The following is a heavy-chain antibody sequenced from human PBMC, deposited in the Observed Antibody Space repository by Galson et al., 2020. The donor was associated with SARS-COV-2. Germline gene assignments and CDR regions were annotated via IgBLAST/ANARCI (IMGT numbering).Heavy chain of an antibody. V-gene: IGHV3-30*18. CDR1: GFTFSSYG. CDR3: AKGQQVLELLYFYTMDV. D-gene: IGHD6-13*01. Sequence: GGSLRLSCAASGFTFSSYGIHWVRQAPGKGLEWVAVISYDVSKKFYADPVKGRFTISRDNAKNTLYLQMNSLRAEDTAVYYCAKGQQVLELLYFYTMDVWGQGTTVTVSS. CDR2: ISYDVSKK. J-gene: IGHJ6*02.